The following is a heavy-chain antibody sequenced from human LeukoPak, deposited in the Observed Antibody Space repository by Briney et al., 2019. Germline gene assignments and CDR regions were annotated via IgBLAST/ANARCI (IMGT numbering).Heavy chain of an antibody. J-gene: IGHJ4*02. CDR2: ISYDGNNK. D-gene: IGHD1-26*01. CDR3: AKEMATTNS. CDR1: EFTFSTYG. Sequence: PGRSLRLSCAASEFTFSTYGMHWVRQAPGKGLEWVAVISYDGNNKYYADSVKGRFTISRDNSKNTLYLQMNSLRAEDTAVYYCAKEMATTNSWGQGTLVTVSS. V-gene: IGHV3-30*18.